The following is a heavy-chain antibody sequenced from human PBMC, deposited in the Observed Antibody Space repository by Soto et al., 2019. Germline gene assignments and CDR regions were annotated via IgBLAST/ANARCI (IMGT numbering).Heavy chain of an antibody. CDR2: IYYSGST. D-gene: IGHD5-18*01. Sequence: SVTLSLTCTVSGGSISSSSYYWGWIRQPPGKGLEWIGSIYYSGSTYYNPSLKSRVTISVDTSKNQFSLKLSSVTAADTAVYYCARHGGYSYGYPFDYWGQGTLVTVSS. CDR3: ARHGGYSYGYPFDY. CDR1: GGSISSSSYY. J-gene: IGHJ4*02. V-gene: IGHV4-39*01.